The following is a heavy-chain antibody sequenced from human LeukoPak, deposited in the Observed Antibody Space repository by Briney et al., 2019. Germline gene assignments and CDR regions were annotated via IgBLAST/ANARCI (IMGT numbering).Heavy chain of an antibody. V-gene: IGHV1-18*01. D-gene: IGHD3-22*01. J-gene: IGHJ3*02. Sequence: ASVKVSCKASGYTFTSYGISWVRQAPGQGLEWMGWISAYNGNTNYAQKLQGRVTMTTDTSTSTAYMELRSLRSDDTAVYYCARSDSMIVVVHAFDIWGQGTMVTVSS. CDR3: ARSDSMIVVVHAFDI. CDR2: ISAYNGNT. CDR1: GYTFTSYG.